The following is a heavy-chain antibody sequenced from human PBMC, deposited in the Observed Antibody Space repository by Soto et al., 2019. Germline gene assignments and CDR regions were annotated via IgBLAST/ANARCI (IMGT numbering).Heavy chain of an antibody. CDR3: ARVDNFWNYFGMDV. CDR2: IYYSGST. CDR1: GGSISSYY. V-gene: IGHV4-59*12. D-gene: IGHD3-3*01. Sequence: SETLSLTCTVSGGSISSYYWSWIRQPPGKGLEWIGYIYYSGSTNYNPSLKSRVTISVDTSKNQFSLKLSSVTAADTAVYYCARVDNFWNYFGMDVWGQGTTVTVS. J-gene: IGHJ6*02.